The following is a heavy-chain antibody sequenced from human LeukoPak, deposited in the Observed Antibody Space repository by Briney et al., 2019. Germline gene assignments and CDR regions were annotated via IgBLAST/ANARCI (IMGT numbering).Heavy chain of an antibody. J-gene: IGHJ3*02. V-gene: IGHV1-18*01. CDR1: GYTFTSYG. CDR2: ISAYNGNT. Sequence: ASVKASCKASGYTFTSYGISWVRQAPGQGLEWMGWISAYNGNTNYAQKLQGRVTMTTDTSTSTAYMELRSLRSDDTAVYYCATYGSGSSPDAFDIWGQGTMVTVSS. CDR3: ATYGSGSSPDAFDI. D-gene: IGHD3-10*01.